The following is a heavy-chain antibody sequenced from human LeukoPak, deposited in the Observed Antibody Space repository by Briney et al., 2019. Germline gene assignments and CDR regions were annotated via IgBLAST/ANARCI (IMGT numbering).Heavy chain of an antibody. J-gene: IGHJ4*02. V-gene: IGHV3-23*01. CDR1: GFTFSSFA. CDR3: AKGGYELSGAY. D-gene: IGHD5-12*01. CDR2: ISGSGGST. Sequence: GGSLRLSCAASGFTFSSFAMSWVRQAPGKGLEWVSAISGSGGSTYYADSVKGRFTISRDNSKNTLYLQMNSLRAEDTAVYYCAKGGYELSGAYWGQGTLATVSS.